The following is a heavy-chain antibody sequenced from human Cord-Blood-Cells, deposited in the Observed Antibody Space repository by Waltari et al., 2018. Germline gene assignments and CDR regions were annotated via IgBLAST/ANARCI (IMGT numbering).Heavy chain of an antibody. CDR1: GYTSTGYS. J-gene: IGHJ4*02. V-gene: IGHV1-2*02. Sequence: QVQLVQSGAEVKTTGASVTVSCKPSGYTSTGYSMHCAPQAPGQGLEWMGWINPNSGGTNYAQKFQGRVTMTRDTSISTAYMELSRLRSDDTAVYYCARVAVYSGYDVDGYNPDYWGQGTLVTVSS. CDR2: INPNSGGT. CDR3: ARVAVYSGYDVDGYNPDY. D-gene: IGHD5-12*01.